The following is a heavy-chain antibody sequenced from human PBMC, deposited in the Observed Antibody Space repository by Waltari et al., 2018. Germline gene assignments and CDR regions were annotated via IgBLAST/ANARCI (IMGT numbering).Heavy chain of an antibody. CDR1: GGTFSSYA. CDR3: ARAHLLLWFRELLPNWFDP. Sequence: QVQLVQSGAEVKKPGSSVKVSCTASGGTFSSYAIRLFRQAPGQRLDWMGGIIPIFGTANYAQKFQGRGTITADESTSTAYMELSSLRSEDTAVYYCARAHLLLWFRELLPNWFDPWGQGTLVTVSS. V-gene: IGHV1-69*13. CDR2: IIPIFGTA. J-gene: IGHJ5*02. D-gene: IGHD3-10*01.